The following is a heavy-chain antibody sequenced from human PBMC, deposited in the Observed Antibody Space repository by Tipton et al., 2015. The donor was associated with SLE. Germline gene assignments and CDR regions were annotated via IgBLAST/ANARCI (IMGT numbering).Heavy chain of an antibody. J-gene: IGHJ6*02. V-gene: IGHV1-2*06. CDR1: GYTFTSYG. CDR2: IYPDNGGA. Sequence: QLVQSGAEVKKPGASVKVSCKASGYTFTSYGISWVRQAPGQGLEWMGRIYPDNGGANYAQKFQGRVTMTRDTSISTAYMELSSLISDDTAVYYCARLPEDYYRMDVWGQGTTVTVSS. CDR3: ARLPEDYYRMDV.